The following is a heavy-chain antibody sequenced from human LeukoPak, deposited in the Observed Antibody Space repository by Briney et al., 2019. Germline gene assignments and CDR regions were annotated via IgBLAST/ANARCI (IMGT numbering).Heavy chain of an antibody. V-gene: IGHV3-7*03. Sequence: GGSLRLSCAASGFTLSSYWMSWVRQAPGKGLEWVANIKQDGSEKYYVDSVKGRFTISRDNAKNSLYLQMNSLRVEDTAVYYCAKAYSSGSDFDHWGRGTLVTVSS. CDR3: AKAYSSGSDFDH. CDR2: IKQDGSEK. J-gene: IGHJ4*02. D-gene: IGHD6-19*01. CDR1: GFTLSSYW.